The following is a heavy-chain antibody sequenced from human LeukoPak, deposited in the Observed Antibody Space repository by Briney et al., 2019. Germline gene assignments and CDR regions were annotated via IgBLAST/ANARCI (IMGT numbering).Heavy chain of an antibody. Sequence: PGGSLRLSCAASGFTFSSYSMNWVRQAPGKGLEWVSYISSSSSTIYYADSVKGRFTISRDNAKNSLYLQMNSLRAEDTAVYYCARQNGFDYWGQGTLVTVSS. CDR2: ISSSSSTI. V-gene: IGHV3-48*04. D-gene: IGHD2-8*01. CDR1: GFTFSSYS. J-gene: IGHJ4*02. CDR3: ARQNGFDY.